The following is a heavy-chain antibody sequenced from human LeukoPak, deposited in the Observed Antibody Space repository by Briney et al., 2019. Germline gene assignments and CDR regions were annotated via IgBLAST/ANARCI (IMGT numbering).Heavy chain of an antibody. J-gene: IGHJ6*02. CDR2: ISYDGSNK. CDR3: AKDHHLWFGELLLGSYYYGMDV. Sequence: PGRSLRLSCAASGFTFSSYGMHWVRQAPGRGLEWVAVISYDGSNKYYADSVKGRFTISRDNSKNTLYLQMNSLRAEDTAVYYCAKDHHLWFGELLLGSYYYGMDVWGQGTTVTVSS. CDR1: GFTFSSYG. D-gene: IGHD3-10*01. V-gene: IGHV3-30*18.